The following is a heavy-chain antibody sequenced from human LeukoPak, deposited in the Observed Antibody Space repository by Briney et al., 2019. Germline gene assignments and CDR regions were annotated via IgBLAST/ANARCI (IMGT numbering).Heavy chain of an antibody. J-gene: IGHJ5*02. D-gene: IGHD3-22*01. CDR2: IYHSGST. CDR1: SGSISSGGYS. CDR3: ARGTYYYDSSGSQNWFDP. Sequence: SETLSLTCAVSSGSISSGGYSWSWIRQPPGKGLEWIGYIYHSGSTYYNPSLKSRVTISVDRSKNQFSLKLSSVTAADTAVYYCARGTYYYDSSGSQNWFDPWGQGTLVTVSS. V-gene: IGHV4-30-2*01.